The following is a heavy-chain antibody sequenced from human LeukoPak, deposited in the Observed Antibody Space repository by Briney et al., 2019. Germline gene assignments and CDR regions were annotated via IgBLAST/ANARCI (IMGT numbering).Heavy chain of an antibody. CDR2: ISGSGGST. D-gene: IGHD6-19*01. Sequence: PGGSLRLSCAGSGFTFSSYAMSWVRQAPGKGLEWVSAISGSGGSTYYADSVKGRFTISRDNSKNTLYLQMNSLRAEDTAVYYCVKGRYSSGWYRLDYWGQGTLVTVSS. CDR1: GFTFSSYA. CDR3: VKGRYSSGWYRLDY. J-gene: IGHJ4*02. V-gene: IGHV3-23*01.